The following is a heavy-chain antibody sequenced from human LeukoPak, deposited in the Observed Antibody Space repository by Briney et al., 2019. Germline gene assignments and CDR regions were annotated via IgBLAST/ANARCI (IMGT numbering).Heavy chain of an antibody. D-gene: IGHD2-15*01. CDR3: ARSKATAAPGYYYHYMDV. CDR2: INHSGST. J-gene: IGHJ6*03. V-gene: IGHV4-34*01. Sequence: PSETLSLTCAVYGGSFSGYYWSWIRQPPGKGLEWIGEINHSGSTNYNPSLKSRVTIAVDTSKNQFSLKLSSVTAADTAVYYCARSKATAAPGYYYHYMDVWGKGTTVTVSS. CDR1: GGSFSGYY.